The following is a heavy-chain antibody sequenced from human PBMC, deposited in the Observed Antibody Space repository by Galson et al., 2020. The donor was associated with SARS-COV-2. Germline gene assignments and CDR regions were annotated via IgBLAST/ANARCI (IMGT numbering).Heavy chain of an antibody. J-gene: IGHJ5*02. Sequence: SETLSLTCAVYGGSFSGYYWSWIRQPPGKGLEWIGHIYTRGSTYYNPSLKSRVTISRDTSKNQFSLKLTSVSAADTAVYYCARARWELEVDHWGQGTLVTVSS. D-gene: IGHD1-26*01. CDR2: IYTRGST. CDR1: GGSFSGYY. V-gene: IGHV4-4*08. CDR3: ARARWELEVDH.